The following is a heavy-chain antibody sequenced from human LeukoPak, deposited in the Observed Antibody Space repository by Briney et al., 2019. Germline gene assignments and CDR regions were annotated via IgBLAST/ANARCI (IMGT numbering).Heavy chain of an antibody. Sequence: ASVKVSCKASGYTFTGYYMHWVRQAPGQGLEWMGWINPNSGGTNYAQKFQGRVTMTRDTSISTAYMELSRLRSDDTAVYYCARDLETGYGMDVWGQGTTVTVSS. CDR2: INPNSGGT. CDR1: GYTFTGYY. V-gene: IGHV1-2*02. D-gene: IGHD1-1*01. J-gene: IGHJ6*02. CDR3: ARDLETGYGMDV.